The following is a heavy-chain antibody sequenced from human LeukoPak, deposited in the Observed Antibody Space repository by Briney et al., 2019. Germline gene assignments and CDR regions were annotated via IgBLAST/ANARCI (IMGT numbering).Heavy chain of an antibody. Sequence: PGGSLRLSCAASGFTFRAYSLSWVRQAPGKGLEWVSFITGTSGDILYADSVKGRFTVSRDNAKNTLYLQMDSLTAEDTAVYFCARVAGHYFDHWGQGSLVTVSS. J-gene: IGHJ4*02. V-gene: IGHV3-21*05. CDR3: ARVAGHYFDH. CDR2: ITGTSGDI. CDR1: GFTFRAYS. D-gene: IGHD3-10*01.